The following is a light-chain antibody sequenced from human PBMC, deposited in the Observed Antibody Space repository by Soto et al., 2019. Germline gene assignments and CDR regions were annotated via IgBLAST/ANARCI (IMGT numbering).Light chain of an antibody. J-gene: IGLJ1*01. CDR2: DVS. V-gene: IGLV2-14*01. CDR3: SSYTSSPSYG. CDR1: SSDVGGYNY. Sequence: QSVLAQPASVSGSPGQSITISCTGTSSDVGGYNYVSWYQQHPGKAPKLMIYDVSNRPSGVSNRFSGSKSGNTASLTISGLQAEDEADYYCSSYTSSPSYGFGSGSKVTVL.